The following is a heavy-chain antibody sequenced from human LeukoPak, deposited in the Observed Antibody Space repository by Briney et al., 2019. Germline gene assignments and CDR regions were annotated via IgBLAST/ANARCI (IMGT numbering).Heavy chain of an antibody. CDR3: ASRWWYFDL. D-gene: IGHD6-13*01. V-gene: IGHV3-74*03. J-gene: IGHJ2*01. CDR1: GFAFSSDW. Sequence: GGSLRLSCAASGFAFSSDWMHWVRQAPGKGLGWVSRINSDGSSTTYADSVKGRFTISRDNAKNTLYLQMNSLRAEDTALYYCASRWWYFDLWGRGTLVTVSS. CDR2: INSDGSST.